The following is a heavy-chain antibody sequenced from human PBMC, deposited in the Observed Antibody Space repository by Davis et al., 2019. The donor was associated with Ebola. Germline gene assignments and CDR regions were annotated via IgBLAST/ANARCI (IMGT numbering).Heavy chain of an antibody. CDR1: GGTFSSYA. CDR3: ASRDLSDAPYYYYGMDV. J-gene: IGHJ6*02. V-gene: IGHV1-69*04. D-gene: IGHD2-21*01. CDR2: IIPILGIA. Sequence: AASVKVSCKASGGTFSSYAISWVRQAPGQGLEWMGRIIPILGIAKYAQKFQGRVTITADKSTSTAYMELSSLRSEDTAVYYCASRDLSDAPYYYYGMDVWGQGTTVTVSS.